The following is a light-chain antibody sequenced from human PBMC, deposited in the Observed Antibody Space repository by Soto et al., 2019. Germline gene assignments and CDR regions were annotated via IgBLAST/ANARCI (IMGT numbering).Light chain of an antibody. CDR2: GAS. J-gene: IGKJ5*01. CDR1: QSISGT. V-gene: IGKV3-20*01. CDR3: QQYGGSPIT. Sequence: EIFITHSPATLSFSPWLRSTLSCRASQSISGTLAWYQQKPGQAPRLLIYGASSRATGIPDRFSGSGSGTDFTLTISSLDPEDFAVYYCQQYGGSPITFGQGTRLEIK.